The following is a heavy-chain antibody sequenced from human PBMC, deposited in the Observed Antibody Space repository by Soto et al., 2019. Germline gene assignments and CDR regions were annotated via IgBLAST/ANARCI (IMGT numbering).Heavy chain of an antibody. CDR2: IYNSGSN. V-gene: IGHV4-31*03. CDR1: GGSISSAGYY. Sequence: QVQLEESGPGMVKPSQTLSLTCTVSGGSISSAGYYWSWIRQHAGKGLEWLGHIYNSGSNYHNPSLEIRLTISVDTSKNQFSLKLNSVTAADTAVYYCARYGDYEGGDIWGQGTLVTVSS. J-gene: IGHJ3*02. D-gene: IGHD4-17*01. CDR3: ARYGDYEGGDI.